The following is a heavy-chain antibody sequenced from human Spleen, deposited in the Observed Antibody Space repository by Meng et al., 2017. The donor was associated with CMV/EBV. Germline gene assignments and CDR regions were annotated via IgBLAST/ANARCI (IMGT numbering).Heavy chain of an antibody. Sequence: ASVKVSCKASGNTFTGYYLHWVRQAPGQGLDYMGWINPNTGGTVYAPKFQGRVTMTRDTSISTVYMELRRLTSDDAAVYYCAMQGSKIMPPPRFDDWGQGTLVTVSS. CDR2: INPNTGGT. CDR1: GNTFTGYY. CDR3: AMQGSKIMPPPRFDD. V-gene: IGHV1-2*02. J-gene: IGHJ4*02. D-gene: IGHD2-2*01.